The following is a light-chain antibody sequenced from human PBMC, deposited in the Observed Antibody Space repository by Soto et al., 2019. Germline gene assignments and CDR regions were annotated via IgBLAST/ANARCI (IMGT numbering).Light chain of an antibody. CDR1: QSVSRK. Sequence: EIVMTQPPATLSVSPGERATLSCRASQSVSRKLAWYQQKSGQAPRLLIYGASTRAADVPTRFSGSGSETEFTLTISSLQSEDFGVYYCQQYNNWPPLTFGGGTKVEMK. J-gene: IGKJ4*01. V-gene: IGKV3D-15*01. CDR2: GAS. CDR3: QQYNNWPPLT.